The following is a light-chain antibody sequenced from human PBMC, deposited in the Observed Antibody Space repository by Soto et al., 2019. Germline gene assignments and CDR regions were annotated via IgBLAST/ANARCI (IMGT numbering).Light chain of an antibody. J-gene: IGLJ3*02. Sequence: QSVLTQSPSASASLGASVNLTCTLSSGHSSYAIAWHQQQPEKGPRYLMKLNSDGSHSKGDGIPDRFSGSSSGAERYLTISSLQSEDEADYYCQTWGTGIQMFGGGTKVTVL. CDR2: LNSDGSH. CDR3: QTWGTGIQM. CDR1: SGHSSYA. V-gene: IGLV4-69*01.